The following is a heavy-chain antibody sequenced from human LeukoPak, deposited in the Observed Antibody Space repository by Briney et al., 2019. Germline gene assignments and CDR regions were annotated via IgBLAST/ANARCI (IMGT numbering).Heavy chain of an antibody. CDR3: AKDTPLCYFDY. CDR1: GFTVSSNY. Sequence: GGSLRLSCAASGFTVSSNYMSWVRQAPGKELEWVSVIYAGGNTYYGDSVKGRFTISRDNSKNTLYLQMNSLRADDTAVYYCAKDTPLCYFDYWGQGTLVTVSS. CDR2: IYAGGNT. V-gene: IGHV3-53*05. J-gene: IGHJ4*02. D-gene: IGHD3-16*01.